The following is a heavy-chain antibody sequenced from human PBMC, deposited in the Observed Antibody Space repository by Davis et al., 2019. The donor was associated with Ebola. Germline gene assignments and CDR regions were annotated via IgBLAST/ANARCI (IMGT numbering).Heavy chain of an antibody. J-gene: IGHJ6*04. CDR3: ARVRSTWEDYYFYGMDV. V-gene: IGHV1-8*01. Sequence: ASVKVSCKASGYTFTSYDINWVRQAPGQGLEWMGWMNPNSGNTGYAQKFQGRVTMTRNTSISTAYMDLSSLRSEDTAVYYCARVRSTWEDYYFYGMDVWGKGTTVTVSS. CDR2: MNPNSGNT. CDR1: GYTFTSYD. D-gene: IGHD1-26*01.